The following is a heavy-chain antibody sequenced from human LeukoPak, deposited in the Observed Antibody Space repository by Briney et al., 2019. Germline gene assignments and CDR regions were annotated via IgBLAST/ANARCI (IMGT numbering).Heavy chain of an antibody. CDR2: VNHSGST. D-gene: IGHD3-3*01. J-gene: IGHJ4*02. Sequence: SETLSLTCAVYGGSFSGDYWSWIRQPPGKELEWIGEVNHSGSTNYNPSLKSRVTISVDTSKNQFSLKLSSVTAADTAVYYCARGPQITIFGVVIISYFDYWGQGTLVTVSS. CDR3: ARGPQITIFGVVIISYFDY. CDR1: GGSFSGDY. V-gene: IGHV4-34*01.